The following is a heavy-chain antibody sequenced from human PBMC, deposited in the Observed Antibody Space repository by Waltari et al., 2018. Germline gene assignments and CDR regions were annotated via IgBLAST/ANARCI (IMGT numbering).Heavy chain of an antibody. J-gene: IGHJ4*02. Sequence: QVQLVQSGAVVKKPGASVKVSCKASGYTFTGYYLHWVRQAPGQGPEWMGWINPNSGGTNFAQTFQGRVTVTRDTSIRASYMELSSLTSDDTAVYYCARERELLFDYWGQGTLVTVSS. V-gene: IGHV1-2*02. CDR3: ARERELLFDY. CDR2: INPNSGGT. CDR1: GYTFTGYY. D-gene: IGHD1-7*01.